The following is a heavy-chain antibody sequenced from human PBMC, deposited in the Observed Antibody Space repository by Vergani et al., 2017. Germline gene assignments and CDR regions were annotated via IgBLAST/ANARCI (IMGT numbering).Heavy chain of an antibody. V-gene: IGHV1-24*01. CDR1: GYTFTSYG. J-gene: IGHJ6*02. CDR3: ATPSFHYYDSSGPGGMDV. CDR2: FDPEDGET. Sequence: QVQLVQSGAEVKKPGASVKVSCKASGYTFTSYGISWVRQAPGQGLEWMGGFDPEDGETIYAQKFQGRVTMTEDTSTDTAYMELSSLRSEDTAVYYCATPSFHYYDSSGPGGMDVWGQGTTVTVSS. D-gene: IGHD3-22*01.